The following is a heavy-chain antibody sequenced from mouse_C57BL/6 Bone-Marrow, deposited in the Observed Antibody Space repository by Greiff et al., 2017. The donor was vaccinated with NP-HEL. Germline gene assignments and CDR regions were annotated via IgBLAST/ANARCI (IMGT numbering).Heavy chain of an antibody. V-gene: IGHV1-63*01. D-gene: IGHD3-2*02. CDR1: GYTFTNYW. CDR2: IYPGGGYT. Sequence: QVQLQQSGAELVRPGTSVKMSCKASGYTFTNYWIGWAKQRPGHGLEWIGDIYPGGGYTNYNEKFKGKATLTAAKSSSTAYMQFSSLTSEDSAIYYCARSGWYWYFDVWGTGTTVTVSS. CDR3: ARSGWYWYFDV. J-gene: IGHJ1*03.